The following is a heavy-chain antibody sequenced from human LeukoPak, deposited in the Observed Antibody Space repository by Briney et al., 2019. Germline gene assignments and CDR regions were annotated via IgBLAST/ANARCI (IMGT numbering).Heavy chain of an antibody. V-gene: IGHV3-23*01. CDR3: AKVPGPYGSGPNAEYFQH. CDR2: ISGSGHST. Sequence: GSLRLSCAASGFTFSSYAMSWVRQAPGKGLEWVSTISGSGHSTYFADSVKGRFTISRDNSKDTLYLQMNSLRAEDTAVYYCAKVPGPYGSGPNAEYFQHWGQGTLVSVSS. D-gene: IGHD3-10*01. J-gene: IGHJ1*01. CDR1: GFTFSSYA.